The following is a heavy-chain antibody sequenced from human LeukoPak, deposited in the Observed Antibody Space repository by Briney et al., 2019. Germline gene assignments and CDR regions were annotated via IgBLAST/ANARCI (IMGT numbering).Heavy chain of an antibody. J-gene: IGHJ4*02. V-gene: IGHV3-23*01. CDR3: AKDLDGDTAMTTDY. Sequence: GGSLRLSCAASGFTFSSYAMSWVRQAPGKGLEWVSAISGSGGSTYYADSVKGRFTISRDNSKNTLYLQMNILRAEDTAVYFCAKDLDGDTAMTTDYWGQGTLVTVSS. CDR1: GFTFSSYA. D-gene: IGHD5-18*01. CDR2: ISGSGGST.